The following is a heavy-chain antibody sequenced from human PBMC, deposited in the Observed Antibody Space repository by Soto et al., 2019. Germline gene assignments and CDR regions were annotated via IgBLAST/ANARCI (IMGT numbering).Heavy chain of an antibody. CDR3: GREYYGLLTGYYNDH. D-gene: IGHD3-9*01. Sequence: EVQLVESGGDSVQTGGSLRLSCAASGFPFSSYWMHWVRHTPGKGLEWVARISGDGTTIYYADSVTGRFTVSRANAKNTLYQQMSGLGAEDTAVYYCGREYYGLLTGYYNDHWGQGTLVSVSS. CDR1: GFPFSSYW. CDR2: ISGDGTTI. J-gene: IGHJ4*02. V-gene: IGHV3-74*01.